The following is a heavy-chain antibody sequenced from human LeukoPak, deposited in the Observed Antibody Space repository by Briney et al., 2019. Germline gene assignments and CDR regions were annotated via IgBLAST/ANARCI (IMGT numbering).Heavy chain of an antibody. V-gene: IGHV1-69*04. CDR1: GGTFSSYP. D-gene: IGHD4-17*01. J-gene: IGHJ4*02. Sequence: SVKVSCKASGGTFSSYPITWVRQAPGQGLEWMGRIIPILAIANYAPKFQGRVTITADTSTTTAYMELSSLRSEDTAVYYCATENGNVTMVTIFGYWGQGTLVTVSS. CDR3: ATENGNVTMVTIFGY. CDR2: IIPILAIA.